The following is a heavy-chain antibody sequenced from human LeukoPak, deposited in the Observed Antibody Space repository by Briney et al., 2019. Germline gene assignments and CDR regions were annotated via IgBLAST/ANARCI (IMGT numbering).Heavy chain of an antibody. CDR3: ARDGFVWESGIDYGWFDY. J-gene: IGHJ4*02. V-gene: IGHV3-7*05. Sequence: GGSLRLSCAASGFTFSTYAMSWVRQAPGKGLEWVANIKQEGSKKSYVDSVKGRFTISRDNDKKSLYLQMNSLRDDDTAVYYCARDGFVWESGIDYGWFDYWGQGTLVTVSS. D-gene: IGHD4-17*01. CDR2: IKQEGSKK. CDR1: GFTFSTYA.